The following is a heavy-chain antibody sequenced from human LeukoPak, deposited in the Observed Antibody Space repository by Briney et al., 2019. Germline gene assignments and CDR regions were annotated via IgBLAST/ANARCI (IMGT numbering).Heavy chain of an antibody. J-gene: IGHJ4*02. V-gene: IGHV4-34*01. CDR2: INHSGSI. CDR1: GGSFSGYY. D-gene: IGHD5-12*01. Sequence: SETLSLTCAVYGGSFSGYYWSWIRQPPGKGLEWIGEINHSGSINYNPSLKSRVTISVDTSKNQFSLKLSSVTAADTAVYYCAGGRLGWLRSRAFDYWGQGTLVTVSS. CDR3: AGGRLGWLRSRAFDY.